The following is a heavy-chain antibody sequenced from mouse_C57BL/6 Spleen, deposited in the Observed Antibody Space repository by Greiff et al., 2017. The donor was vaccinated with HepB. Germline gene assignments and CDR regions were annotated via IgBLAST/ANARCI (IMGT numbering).Heavy chain of an antibody. V-gene: IGHV2-6*01. CDR2: IWGVGST. J-gene: IGHJ3*01. Sequence: VKLVESGPGLVAPSQSLSITCTVSGFSLTSYGVDWVRQSPGKGLEWLGVIWGVGSTNYNSALKSRLSISKDNSKSQVFLKMNSLQTDDTAMYYCASEGGSSYRFAYWGQGTLVTVSA. CDR1: GFSLTSYG. CDR3: ASEGGSSYRFAY. D-gene: IGHD1-1*01.